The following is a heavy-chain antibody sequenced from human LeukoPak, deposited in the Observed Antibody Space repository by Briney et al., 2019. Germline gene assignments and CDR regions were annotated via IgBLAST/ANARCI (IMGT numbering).Heavy chain of an antibody. D-gene: IGHD6-13*01. CDR2: IIPILGIA. V-gene: IGHV1-69*04. CDR3: ARSRSWPIYYFDY. J-gene: IGHJ4*02. Sequence: SVKVSCKASGGTFSSYAISWVRQAPGQGLEWMGRIIPILGIANYAQKFQGRVTITADKSTSTAYMELSSLRSEDTAVYYCARSRSWPIYYFDYWGQGTLVTVSS. CDR1: GGTFSSYA.